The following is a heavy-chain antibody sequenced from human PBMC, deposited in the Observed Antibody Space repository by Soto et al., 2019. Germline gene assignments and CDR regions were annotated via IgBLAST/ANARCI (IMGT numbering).Heavy chain of an antibody. V-gene: IGHV4-31*03. CDR1: GGSISSGGYY. D-gene: IGHD1-7*01. Sequence: QVQLQESGPGLVKPSQTLSLTCTVSGGSISSGGYYWSWIRQHPGKGLEWIGYIYYSGSTYYNPSLKSRVTISVDTSKNQSYLKLSSVTAADTAVYYCARGTGTPARHYYYMDVWGKGTTVTVSS. CDR2: IYYSGST. J-gene: IGHJ6*03. CDR3: ARGTGTPARHYYYMDV.